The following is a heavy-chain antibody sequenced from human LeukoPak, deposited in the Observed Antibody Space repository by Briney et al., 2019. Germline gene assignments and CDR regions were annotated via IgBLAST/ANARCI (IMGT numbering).Heavy chain of an antibody. CDR2: IFYSGST. J-gene: IGHJ3*02. CDR1: GGSISTSNYY. Sequence: PSETLSLTCTVSGGSISTSNYYWGWIRQPPGKGLEWIGNIFYSGSTYYNPSLKSRVTISVDTSKNQFSLKLSSVTAADTAVYYCARDLVDDSSGYYYGFGAFDIWGQGTMVTVSS. D-gene: IGHD3-22*01. CDR3: ARDLVDDSSGYYYGFGAFDI. V-gene: IGHV4-39*07.